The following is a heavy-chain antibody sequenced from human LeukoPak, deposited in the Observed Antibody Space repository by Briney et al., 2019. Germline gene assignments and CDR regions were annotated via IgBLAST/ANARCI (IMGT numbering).Heavy chain of an antibody. Sequence: PSETLSLTCAVYGGSFSGYYWSWIRQPPGKGLEWIGEINHSGSTNYNPSLKSRVTISVDTSKNQFSLKLSSVTAADTAVYYCARYVTVVVPAAIQVGATLGVRYYYYGMDVWGQGTTVTVSS. J-gene: IGHJ6*02. D-gene: IGHD2-2*02. CDR2: INHSGST. CDR1: GGSFSGYY. V-gene: IGHV4-34*01. CDR3: ARYVTVVVPAAIQVGATLGVRYYYYGMDV.